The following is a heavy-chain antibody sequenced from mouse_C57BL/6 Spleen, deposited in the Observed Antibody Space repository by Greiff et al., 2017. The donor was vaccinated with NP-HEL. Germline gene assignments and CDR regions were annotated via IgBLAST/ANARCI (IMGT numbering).Heavy chain of an antibody. D-gene: IGHD1-1*01. V-gene: IGHV6-3*01. CDR3: TGYGSSYFDY. J-gene: IGHJ2*01. CDR1: GFTFSNYW. CDR2: IRLKSDNYAT. Sequence: EVKVEESGGGLVQPGGSMKLSCVASGFTFSNYWMNWVRQSPEKGLEWVAQIRLKSDNYATHYAESVKGRFTISRDDSKSSVYLQMNNLRAEDTGIYYCTGYGSSYFDYWGQGTTLTVSS.